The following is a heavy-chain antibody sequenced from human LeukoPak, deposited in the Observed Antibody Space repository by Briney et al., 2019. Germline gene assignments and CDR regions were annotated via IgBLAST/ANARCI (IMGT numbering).Heavy chain of an antibody. D-gene: IGHD2-2*02. V-gene: IGHV3-48*01. CDR2: ISRSSRTR. Sequence: GGSLRLGCAASGFSVRSDSMNWVRQAPGKGLELVSYISRSSRTRYYPDSVKGRFTISRDNAKNSLYLQMNSLRAEDTAVYYCESLDIVVVPAAIPRDYWGQGTLVTVSS. CDR3: ESLDIVVVPAAIPRDY. CDR1: GFSVRSDS. J-gene: IGHJ4*02.